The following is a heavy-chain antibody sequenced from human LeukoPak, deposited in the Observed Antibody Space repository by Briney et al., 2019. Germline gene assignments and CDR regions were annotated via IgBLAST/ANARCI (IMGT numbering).Heavy chain of an antibody. Sequence: GGSLRHSCAASGFTLSSYWMSGVRQAPGEGLEWVANIKQVGSEEYNVYSGKGRFTISRDNAKNSLYLQMNSLRAEDTAVYYCAFGYSYGHETFDYWGQGTLVTVSS. CDR2: IKQVGSEE. CDR1: GFTLSSYW. CDR3: AFGYSYGHETFDY. D-gene: IGHD5-18*01. J-gene: IGHJ4*02. V-gene: IGHV3-7*01.